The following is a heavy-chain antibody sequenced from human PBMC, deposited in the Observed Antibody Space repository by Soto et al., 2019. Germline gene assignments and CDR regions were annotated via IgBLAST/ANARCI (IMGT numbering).Heavy chain of an antibody. CDR2: INAGNGNT. J-gene: IGHJ4*02. CDR3: ARDRRVLGAYYYDSSGYYGVFDY. D-gene: IGHD3-22*01. V-gene: IGHV1-3*01. Sequence: GASVKVSCKASGYTFTSYAMHWVRQAPGQRLEWMGWINAGNGNTKYSQKFQGRVTITRDTSASTAYMELSSLRSEDTAVYYCARDRRVLGAYYYDSSGYYGVFDYWGQGTLVTVS. CDR1: GYTFTSYA.